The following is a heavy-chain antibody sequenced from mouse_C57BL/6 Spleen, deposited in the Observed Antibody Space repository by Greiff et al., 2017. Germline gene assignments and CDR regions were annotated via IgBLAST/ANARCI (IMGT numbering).Heavy chain of an antibody. CDR3: ARGGRDAMDY. V-gene: IGHV1-42*01. Sequence: VQLQQSGPELVKPGASVKISCKASGYSFTGYYMNWVKQSPEKSLEWIGEINPSTGGTPSNQKFKAKATLTVDKSSSTACMPLKSLTSEDSAVYYCARGGRDAMDYWGQGTSVTVSS. CDR2: INPSTGGT. J-gene: IGHJ4*01. D-gene: IGHD3-3*01. CDR1: GYSFTGYY.